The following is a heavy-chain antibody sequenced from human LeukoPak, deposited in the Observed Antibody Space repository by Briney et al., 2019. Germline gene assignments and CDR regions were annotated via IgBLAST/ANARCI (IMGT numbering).Heavy chain of an antibody. CDR3: ARDRFRRDGYNYGRDGAFDI. Sequence: GGSLRLSCSDSGFTFTTYGMNWVRQAPGKGLEWVSGIGGSGIRTYYADSVKGRFTISRDNSKNTLYLQMNSLRAEDTAVYYCARDRFRRDGYNYGRDGAFDIWGQGTMVTVSS. J-gene: IGHJ3*02. D-gene: IGHD5-24*01. CDR1: GFTFTTYG. CDR2: IGGSGIRT. V-gene: IGHV3-23*01.